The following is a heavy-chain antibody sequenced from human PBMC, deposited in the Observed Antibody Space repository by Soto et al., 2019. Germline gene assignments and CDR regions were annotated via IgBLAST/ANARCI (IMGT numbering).Heavy chain of an antibody. J-gene: IGHJ5*02. Sequence: QVQLVQSGAEVKKPGASVKVSCKASGYTFTSYGISWVRQAPGQGLEWMGWISAYNGNTNYAQKLQGRVTMTTDTYTSTAYMELRSLRSDDTAVYYCARVQDYGSGSYYMMDNWFDPWGQGTLVTVSS. CDR3: ARVQDYGSGSYYMMDNWFDP. V-gene: IGHV1-18*01. D-gene: IGHD3-10*01. CDR1: GYTFTSYG. CDR2: ISAYNGNT.